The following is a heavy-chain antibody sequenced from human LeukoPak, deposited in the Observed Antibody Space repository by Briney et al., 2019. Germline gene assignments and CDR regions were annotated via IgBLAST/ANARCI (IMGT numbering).Heavy chain of an antibody. CDR3: ARGSYYYDSSGYYP. V-gene: IGHV1-2*02. D-gene: IGHD3-22*01. CDR2: INPNSGGT. J-gene: IGHJ5*02. CDR1: GYTFTGYY. Sequence: ASVKVSCKASGYTFTGYYMHWVRQAPGQGLEWMGWINPNSGGTNYAQKFQGRVTMTRDTSISTAYMELGSLRSEDTAVYYCARGSYYYDSSGYYPWGQGTLVTVSS.